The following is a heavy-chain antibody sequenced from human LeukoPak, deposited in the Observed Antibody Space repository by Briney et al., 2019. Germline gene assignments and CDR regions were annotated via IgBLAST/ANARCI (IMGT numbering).Heavy chain of an antibody. CDR3: ARVGSCSGGSCYYRLFDY. CDR2: IYYSGST. J-gene: IGHJ4*02. D-gene: IGHD2-15*01. Sequence: SQTLSLTCTVSGGSISNSDYYWSWIRQHPGKGLEWIGYIYYSGSTYYNPSLKSRVSISVDTSKNQFSLKLSSVTAADTAVYYCARVGSCSGGSCYYRLFDYWGQGTLVTVSS. CDR1: GGSISNSDYY. V-gene: IGHV4-31*03.